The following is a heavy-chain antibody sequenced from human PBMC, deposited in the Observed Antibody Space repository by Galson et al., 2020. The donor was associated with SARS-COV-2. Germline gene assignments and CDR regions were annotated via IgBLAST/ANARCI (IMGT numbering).Heavy chain of an antibody. CDR3: ARRSRGGYFDY. CDR2: IYYSGVT. CDR1: GDSIRSYY. V-gene: IGHV4-59*01. D-gene: IGHD2-15*01. Sequence: ASETLSLTCTVSGDSIRSYYWNWIRQPPGQGLEWIGYIYYSGVTNSNPSLKSRVTISVNTSKNQFSLNLSSVTAADTAVYYCARRSRGGYFDYWGQGTLVTVSS. J-gene: IGHJ4*02.